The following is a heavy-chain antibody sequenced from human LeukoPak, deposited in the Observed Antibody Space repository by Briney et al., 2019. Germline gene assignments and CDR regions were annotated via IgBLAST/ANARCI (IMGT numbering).Heavy chain of an antibody. CDR1: GFSVSSNH. CDR2: IYSGGST. Sequence: GGSLRLSCAASGFSVSSNHMSWVRQAPGKGLEWVSVIYSGGSTYYADSVKGRFTISRDNSKNTLYLQVNSLRAEDTAVYYCARWALYYNYYMDVWGKGTTVTVSS. J-gene: IGHJ6*03. V-gene: IGHV3-53*01. CDR3: ARWALYYNYYMDV. D-gene: IGHD3-10*01.